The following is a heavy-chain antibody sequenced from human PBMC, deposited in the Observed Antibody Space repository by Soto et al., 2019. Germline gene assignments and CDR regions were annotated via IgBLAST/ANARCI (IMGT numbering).Heavy chain of an antibody. CDR1: GGSVSSGSYY. J-gene: IGHJ3*02. CDR3: ARDQRYYRNFDI. D-gene: IGHD3-10*01. Sequence: QVQLQESGPGLVKPSETLSLTCTVSGGSVSSGSYYWSWIRQPPGKGLEWIGYIYYSGRTNYNPSLKSRVTISVDTSKNQFSLKLSSVTAADTAVYYCARDQRYYRNFDIWGQGTMVTVSS. CDR2: IYYSGRT. V-gene: IGHV4-61*01.